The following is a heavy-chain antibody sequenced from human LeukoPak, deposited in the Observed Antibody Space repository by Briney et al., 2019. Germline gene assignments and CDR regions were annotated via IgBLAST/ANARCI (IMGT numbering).Heavy chain of an antibody. J-gene: IGHJ4*02. CDR2: IIPIFGTA. CDR3: ASPYSSGWYGWVY. Sequence: SVKVSCKASGGTFSSYAISWVRQAPGQGLEWMGGIIPIFGTANYAQKFQGRVTITTDESTSTAYMELSSLRSEDTAVYYCASPYSSGWYGWVYWGQGTLVTVSS. CDR1: GGTFSSYA. V-gene: IGHV1-69*05. D-gene: IGHD6-19*01.